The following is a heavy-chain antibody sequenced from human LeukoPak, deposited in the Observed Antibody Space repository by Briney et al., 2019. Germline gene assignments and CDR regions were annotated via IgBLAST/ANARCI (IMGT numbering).Heavy chain of an antibody. J-gene: IGHJ6*03. CDR1: GFTFSNYV. D-gene: IGHD3-10*01. CDR2: ISGNSDGA. Sequence: GGSLSLSCAASGFTFSNYVMGWVRQAPGKGLEWVSAISGNSDGADYADSVKGRFTIFRDNAKNSLYLQMNRLRADDTVVYYCARFSAGGSYCSYFDVWGKGTTVTVSS. V-gene: IGHV3-23*01. CDR3: ARFSAGGSYCSYFDV.